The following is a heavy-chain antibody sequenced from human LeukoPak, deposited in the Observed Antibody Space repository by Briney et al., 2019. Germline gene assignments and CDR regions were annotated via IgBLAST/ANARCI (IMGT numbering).Heavy chain of an antibody. V-gene: IGHV3-23*01. J-gene: IGHJ5*02. CDR3: AKEQRGYTGYAVGSWFDP. CDR2: ISGSGGST. Sequence: PGGSPRLSCAASGFTFSSYAMSWVRQAPGKGLEWVSAISGSGGSTYYADSVKGRFTISRDSSKNTLYLQMNRLRAEDAAVYYCAKEQRGYTGYAVGSWFDPWGQGTLVTVSS. D-gene: IGHD5-12*01. CDR1: GFTFSSYA.